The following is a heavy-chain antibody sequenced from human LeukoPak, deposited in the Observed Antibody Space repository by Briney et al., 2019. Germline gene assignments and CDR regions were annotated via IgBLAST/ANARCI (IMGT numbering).Heavy chain of an antibody. CDR2: ITGSSSQI. J-gene: IGHJ4*02. CDR3: ASGFSSSPYFDY. CDR1: GFTFSTYY. Sequence: KPGGSLRLSCAASGFTFSTYYMNWVRQPPGKGLEWVSFITGSSSQIYYTDSVKGRFTISRDNAKNSLFLQMNSLRDEDTAVYYCASGFSSSPYFDYWGQGTLVTVSS. V-gene: IGHV3-21*01. D-gene: IGHD6-6*01.